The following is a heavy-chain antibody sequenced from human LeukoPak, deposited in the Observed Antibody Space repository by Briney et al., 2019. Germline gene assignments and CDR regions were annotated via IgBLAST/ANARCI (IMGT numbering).Heavy chain of an antibody. D-gene: IGHD2/OR15-2a*01. J-gene: IGHJ4*02. CDR3: AFQDGVIVF. CDR2: ISSGSGSI. Sequence: GGSLRLSCAASGFTFSTYNLNWVRQAAGKGLEWVSYISSGSGSIYADSVKGRFTISRDNAKNSLYLQMNSLRDDDTAVYYCAFQDGVIVFWGQGTLVTVSS. CDR1: GFTFSTYN. V-gene: IGHV3-48*02.